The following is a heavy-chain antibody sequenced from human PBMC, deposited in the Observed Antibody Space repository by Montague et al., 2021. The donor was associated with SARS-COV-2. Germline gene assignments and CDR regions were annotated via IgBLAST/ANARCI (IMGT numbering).Heavy chain of an antibody. V-gene: IGHV4-34*12. Sequence: SETLSLTCAVYGGSLSGYYWSWIRQFPGKGLEWIGEIVHTGTTKYNPSLESRVTMSIDTSKKQFSLNLTSMTAADTAVYYCARHNMQFFDFWGQGTLVTVSS. J-gene: IGHJ4*02. CDR3: ARHNMQFFDF. CDR1: GGSLSGYY. CDR2: IVHTGTT. D-gene: IGHD1-1*01.